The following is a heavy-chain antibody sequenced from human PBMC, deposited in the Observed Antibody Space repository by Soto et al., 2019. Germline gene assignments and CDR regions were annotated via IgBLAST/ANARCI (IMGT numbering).Heavy chain of an antibody. CDR3: ARAGGILTNYFDY. CDR2: IIPILGIA. D-gene: IGHD3-9*01. V-gene: IGHV1-69*02. J-gene: IGHJ4*02. CDR1: GGTFSSYT. Sequence: SVKVSCKASGGTFSSYTISWVRQAPGQGLEWMGRIIPILGIANYAQKFQGRVTITADKSTSTAYMELSSLRSEDTAVYYCARAGGILTNYFDYWGQGTLVTVSS.